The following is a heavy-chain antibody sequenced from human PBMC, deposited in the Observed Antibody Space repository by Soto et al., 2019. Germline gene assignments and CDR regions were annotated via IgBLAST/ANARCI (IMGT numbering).Heavy chain of an antibody. Sequence: QVQLVESGGAVVQPGRSLRLSCAASGFTFSSYAMHWVRQAPGKGLEWVAVISYDGSNKYYADSVKGRFTISRDNSKNTLYLQMNSLRAEDTAVYYCARDGGTWFDPWGQGTLVTVSS. D-gene: IGHD3-16*01. CDR2: ISYDGSNK. J-gene: IGHJ5*02. CDR3: ARDGGTWFDP. CDR1: GFTFSSYA. V-gene: IGHV3-30-3*01.